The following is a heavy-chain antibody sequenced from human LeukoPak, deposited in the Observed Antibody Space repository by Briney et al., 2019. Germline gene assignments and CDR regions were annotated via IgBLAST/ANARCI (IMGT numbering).Heavy chain of an antibody. CDR1: GFTFSTYW. D-gene: IGHD2-21*02. CDR3: ATDRDNSDWQKRFDS. CDR2: INQDASEI. Sequence: GGSLRLSCAASGFTFSTYWMNWYRQAPGKELEWVGNINQDASEINYVDSVRGRFTISRDNAKNFLHLQMNSLRAEDTAVYYCATDRDNSDWQKRFDSWGQGTLVTVSS. J-gene: IGHJ4*02. V-gene: IGHV3-7*01.